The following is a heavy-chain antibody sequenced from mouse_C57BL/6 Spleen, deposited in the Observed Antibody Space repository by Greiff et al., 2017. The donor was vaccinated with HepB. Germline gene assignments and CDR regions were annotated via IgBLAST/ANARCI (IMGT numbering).Heavy chain of an antibody. CDR2: IHPSDSDT. CDR1: GYTFTSYW. Sequence: QVQLKQPGAELVKPGASVKVSCKASGYTFTSYWMHWVKQRPGQGLEWIGRIHPSDSDTNYNQKFKGKATLTVDKSSSTAYMQLSSLTSEDSAVYYCAPSLLLNWYFDVWGTGTTVTVSS. V-gene: IGHV1-74*01. CDR3: APSLLLNWYFDV. D-gene: IGHD1-1*01. J-gene: IGHJ1*03.